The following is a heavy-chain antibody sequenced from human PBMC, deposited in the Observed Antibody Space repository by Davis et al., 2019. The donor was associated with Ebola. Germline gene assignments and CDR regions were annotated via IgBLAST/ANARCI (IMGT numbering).Heavy chain of an antibody. D-gene: IGHD5-18*01. CDR1: GTSVSSSSW. Sequence: MPSETLSLTCTVSGTSVSSSSWWSWVRQSPGKGPAWIGEMYHRGTTNYNPSLTSRVTISVDQSKNQFSLTLKSVTAADTAVYYCARGGLIQLDSYGLDIWGQGTAVTVSS. CDR2: MYHRGTT. CDR3: ARGGLIQLDSYGLDI. J-gene: IGHJ6*02. V-gene: IGHV4-4*02.